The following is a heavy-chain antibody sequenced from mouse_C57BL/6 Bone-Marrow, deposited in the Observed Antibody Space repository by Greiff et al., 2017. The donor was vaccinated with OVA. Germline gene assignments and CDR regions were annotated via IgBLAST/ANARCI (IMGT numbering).Heavy chain of an antibody. V-gene: IGHV1-55*01. D-gene: IGHD1-1*01. CDR3: ARPPSYYYGSSYGYFDV. CDR1: GYTFTSYW. J-gene: IGHJ1*03. CDR2: IYPGSGST. Sequence: QVQLKQPGAELVKPGASVKMSCKASGYTFTSYWITWVKQRPGQGLEWIGDIYPGSGSTNYNEKFKSKATLTVDTSSSTAYMQLSSLTSEDSAVYYCARPPSYYYGSSYGYFDVWGTGTTVTVSS.